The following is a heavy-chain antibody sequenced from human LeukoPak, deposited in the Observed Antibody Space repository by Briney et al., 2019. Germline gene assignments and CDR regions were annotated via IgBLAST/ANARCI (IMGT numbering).Heavy chain of an antibody. CDR3: ARVVQLTPPPSYYYYYYMDV. J-gene: IGHJ6*03. Sequence: SETLSLTCTVSCGSITSYYWSWIRQPPGKGLEWIGYIYYSGSTNYNPSLKSRVTISLDTSKNQFSLKLSSVTAADTAVYYCARVVQLTPPPSYYYYYYMDVWGKGTTVTVSS. D-gene: IGHD6-6*01. CDR1: CGSITSYY. V-gene: IGHV4-59*01. CDR2: IYYSGST.